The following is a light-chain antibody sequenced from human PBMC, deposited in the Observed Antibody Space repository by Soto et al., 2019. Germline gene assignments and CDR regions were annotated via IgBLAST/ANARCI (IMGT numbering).Light chain of an antibody. CDR3: LQIQTFPLT. CDR1: QRVSSY. J-gene: IGKJ2*01. Sequence: IQLTQAPSFLSASLGDRVTITCRASQRVSSYLNWYQQKPGKTPKLLIPGVSTLASGVSSRFSGSGSTPDCTLTISSLQPEDSATYYCLQIQTFPLTFGQGTKVEIK. CDR2: GVS. V-gene: IGKV1-9*01.